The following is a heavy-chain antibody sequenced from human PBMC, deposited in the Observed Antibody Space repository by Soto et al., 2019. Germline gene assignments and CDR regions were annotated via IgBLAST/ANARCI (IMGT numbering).Heavy chain of an antibody. CDR1: GYTFTNYA. CDR3: ARDLAAAGAFDC. D-gene: IGHD6-13*01. CDR2: ISAYNGNT. Sequence: QVQLVQSGAEVKKPGASVKVSCKASGYTFTNYAFSWLRQAPGQGLEWMGWISAYNGNTNYPHKLQGRVTMTTDTSTSTAYVELRSLRSDDTAVYYCARDLAAAGAFDCWGQGTLVSVSS. V-gene: IGHV1-18*01. J-gene: IGHJ4*02.